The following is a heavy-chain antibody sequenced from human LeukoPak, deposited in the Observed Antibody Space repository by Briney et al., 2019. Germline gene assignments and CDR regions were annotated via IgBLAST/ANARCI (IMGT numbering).Heavy chain of an antibody. Sequence: SKTLPLTCTVSGGSISSYYWSWIRQPPGKGLEWIGYIYYSGSTNYNPSLKSRVTISVDTSKNQFSLKLSSVTAADTAVYYCARLHILNYYYYGMDVWGQGTTVTVSS. J-gene: IGHJ6*02. V-gene: IGHV4-59*08. CDR2: IYYSGST. CDR1: GGSISSYY. CDR3: ARLHILNYYYYGMDV. D-gene: IGHD2-21*01.